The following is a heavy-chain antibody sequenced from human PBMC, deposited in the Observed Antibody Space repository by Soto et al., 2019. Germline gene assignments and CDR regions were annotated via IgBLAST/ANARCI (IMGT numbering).Heavy chain of an antibody. D-gene: IGHD2-15*01. Sequence: QVQLVQSGAEVKKPGASVKVSCKASGYTFTSFGISWVRQAPGQGLEWMGWISAYNGNTNYAENLQGRVTMTTDTSTSTDYMELRSPRSDDTAVYYCARDHRGGTDAFDIWGQGTMVTVSS. V-gene: IGHV1-18*01. CDR3: ARDHRGGTDAFDI. CDR1: GYTFTSFG. J-gene: IGHJ3*02. CDR2: ISAYNGNT.